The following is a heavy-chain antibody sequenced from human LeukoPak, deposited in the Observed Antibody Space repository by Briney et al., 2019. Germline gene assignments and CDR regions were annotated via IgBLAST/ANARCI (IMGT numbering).Heavy chain of an antibody. CDR2: ISSSSSTI. V-gene: IGHV3-11*04. J-gene: IGHJ3*02. CDR1: GFTFSDEY. Sequence: PGGSLRLSCAASGFTFSDEYMNWIRQAPGKGLEWVSYISSSSSTIYYADSVKGRFTISRDNAKNSLYLQMNSLRAEDTAVYYCARVSVVPAVIHAFDIWGQGTMVTVSS. D-gene: IGHD2-2*01. CDR3: ARVSVVPAVIHAFDI.